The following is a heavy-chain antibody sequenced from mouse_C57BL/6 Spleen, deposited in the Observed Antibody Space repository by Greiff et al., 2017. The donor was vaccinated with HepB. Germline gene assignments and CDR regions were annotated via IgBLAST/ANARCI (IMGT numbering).Heavy chain of an antibody. D-gene: IGHD1-1*01. CDR1: GFTFSSYA. CDR3: TRVPGYGSSSFAY. V-gene: IGHV5-9-1*02. J-gene: IGHJ3*01. Sequence: EVKVEESGEGLVKPGGSLKLSCAASGFTFSSYAMSWVRQTPEKRLEWVAYISSGGDYIYYADTVKGRFTISRDNARNTLYLQMSSLKSEDTAMYYCTRVPGYGSSSFAYWGQGTLVTVSA. CDR2: ISSGGDYI.